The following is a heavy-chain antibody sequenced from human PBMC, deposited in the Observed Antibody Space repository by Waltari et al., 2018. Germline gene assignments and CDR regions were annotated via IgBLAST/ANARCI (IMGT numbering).Heavy chain of an antibody. CDR3: ATYIVASLGTAAFDV. J-gene: IGHJ3*01. Sequence: QLQLQESGPRLVKPSETLSLTCTVSGGSITSNRHYWGWIRQPPGQGLEWIGTISYTGATYSSPSLKSRVTISRDTSKNQLALTLGSVTAADTALYYCATYIVASLGTAAFDVWGQGTMVTVSS. CDR1: GGSITSNRHY. V-gene: IGHV4-39*01. CDR2: ISYTGAT. D-gene: IGHD2-21*01.